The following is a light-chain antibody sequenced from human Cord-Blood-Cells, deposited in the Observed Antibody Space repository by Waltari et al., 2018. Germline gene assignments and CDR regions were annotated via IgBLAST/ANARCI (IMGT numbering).Light chain of an antibody. V-gene: IGKV1-39*01. CDR1: QSISSY. J-gene: IGKJ3*01. CDR2: AAS. Sequence: DIQMTQSPSSLSASVGDRVTITCRASQSISSYLNWYQQKPGKAPKLLIYAASSLQSGVPSRFSGSGSGTDFTLTISSLQPEDFATYYCQQSYSTLASYYSFTFGPGTKVDIK. CDR3: QQSYSTLASYYSFT.